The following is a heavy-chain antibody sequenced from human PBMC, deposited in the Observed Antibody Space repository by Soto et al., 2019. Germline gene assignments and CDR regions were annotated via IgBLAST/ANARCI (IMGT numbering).Heavy chain of an antibody. CDR1: RYSFTSYW. J-gene: IGHJ3*02. Sequence: PGESLKISCKGSRYSFTSYWISWVRQMPGKGLEWMGRIDPSDSYTNYSPSFQGHVTISADKSISTAYLQWSSLKASDTAMYYCARSYSSSWYEDAFDIWGQGTMVTVSS. CDR3: ARSYSSSWYEDAFDI. D-gene: IGHD6-13*01. CDR2: IDPSDSYT. V-gene: IGHV5-10-1*01.